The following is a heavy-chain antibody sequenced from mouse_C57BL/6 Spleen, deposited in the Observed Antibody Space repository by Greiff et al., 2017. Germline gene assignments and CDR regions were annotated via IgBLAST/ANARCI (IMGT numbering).Heavy chain of an antibody. Sequence: EVKVEESGGGLVKPGGSLKLSCAASGFTFSSYAMSWVRQTPEKRLEWVATISDGGSYTYYPDNVKGRFTISRDNAKNNLYLQMSHLKSEDTAMYYCARDPGFDYWGQGATLTVSS. CDR3: ARDPGFDY. V-gene: IGHV5-4*01. CDR2: ISDGGSYT. J-gene: IGHJ2*01. CDR1: GFTFSSYA.